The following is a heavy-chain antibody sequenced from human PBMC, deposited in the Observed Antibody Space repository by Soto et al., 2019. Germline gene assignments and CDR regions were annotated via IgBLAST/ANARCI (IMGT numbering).Heavy chain of an antibody. J-gene: IGHJ4*02. CDR1: GGSFSGNY. V-gene: IGHV4-34*01. D-gene: IGHD2-21*02. CDR2: INHSGVH. CDR3: SSWVVATNTDY. Sequence: LSLTCAVSGGSFSGNYWGWIRQPPGMGLEWIGEINHSGVHKYNPSLKSRVTISVDTSKNQLSLKLTSVTAADTAVYYCSSWVVATNTDYWGQGTLVTVSS.